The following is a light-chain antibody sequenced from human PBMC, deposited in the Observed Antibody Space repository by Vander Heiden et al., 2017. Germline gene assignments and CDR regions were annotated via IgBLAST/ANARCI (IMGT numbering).Light chain of an antibody. V-gene: IGKV1-9*01. J-gene: IGKJ1*01. CDR1: QGSSCY. CDR2: AAS. Sequence: DIQSPSSPSFLSASVGDRVTITCRASQGSSCYLAWYQQTPGTAPKLLIDAASALQSGVPSRVSGSGSGTEFTLTIRSLQPEDFATYYRQQLNSYPRTFGQGTKVEIK. CDR3: QQLNSYPRT.